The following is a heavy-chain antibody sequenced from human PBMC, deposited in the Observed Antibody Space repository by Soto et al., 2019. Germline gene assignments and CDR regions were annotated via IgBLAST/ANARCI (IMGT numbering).Heavy chain of an antibody. Sequence: GGSLRLSCAASGFTFSSYSMNWFRQAPGKGLEWVSSISSSSSYIYYADSVKGRFTISRDNAKNSLYLQMNSLRAEDTAVYYCARDPIAVAGTAKRPYYFDYWGQGTLVTVSS. D-gene: IGHD6-19*01. V-gene: IGHV3-21*01. CDR2: ISSSSSYI. CDR3: ARDPIAVAGTAKRPYYFDY. J-gene: IGHJ4*02. CDR1: GFTFSSYS.